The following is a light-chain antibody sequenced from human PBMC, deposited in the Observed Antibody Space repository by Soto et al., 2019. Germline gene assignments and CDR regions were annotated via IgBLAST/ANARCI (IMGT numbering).Light chain of an antibody. V-gene: IGKV3-20*01. CDR1: QTISNTF. Sequence: EIVLTQSPGTLSLSPGERATLSCRASQTISNTFLAWYQQRPGQAHRLLIYGASGRAAGIPDRFSGSGSGTDFTLSISRLEPEDFAVYYCQQYGVSPTFGGGTKVEIK. J-gene: IGKJ4*01. CDR3: QQYGVSPT. CDR2: GAS.